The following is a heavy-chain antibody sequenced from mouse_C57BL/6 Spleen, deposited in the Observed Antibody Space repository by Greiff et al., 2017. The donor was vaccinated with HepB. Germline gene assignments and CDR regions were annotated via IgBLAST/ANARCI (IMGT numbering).Heavy chain of an antibody. V-gene: IGHV5-4*01. D-gene: IGHD2-4*01. Sequence: EVKLVESGGGLVKPGGSLKLSCAASGFTFSSYAMSWVRQTPEKRLEWVATISDGGSYTYYPDNVKGRFTISRDNAKDNLYLQMSHLKSEDTAMYYCARDRDDYGGFGYWGQGPTLTVSS. CDR3: ARDRDDYGGFGY. CDR1: GFTFSSYA. CDR2: ISDGGSYT. J-gene: IGHJ2*01.